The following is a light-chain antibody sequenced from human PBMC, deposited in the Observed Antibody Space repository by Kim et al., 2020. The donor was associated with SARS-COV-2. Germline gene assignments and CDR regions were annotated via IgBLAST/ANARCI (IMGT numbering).Light chain of an antibody. CDR2: NND. CDR3: GTWDDILLGVV. CDR1: NSSIETHF. Sequence: GQKCSISCSGSNSSIETHFVSWYQQLPGTVPKLLIYNNDKRPSGIPDRFSGSKSGTSATLGITGLQTGDQADYYCGTWDDILLGVVFGGGTQLTVL. V-gene: IGLV1-51*01. J-gene: IGLJ2*01.